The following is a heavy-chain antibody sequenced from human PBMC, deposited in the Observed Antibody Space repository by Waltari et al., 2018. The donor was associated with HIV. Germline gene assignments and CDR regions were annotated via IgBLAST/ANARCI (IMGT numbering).Heavy chain of an antibody. V-gene: IGHV4-38-2*02. CDR2: MSQSDTI. D-gene: IGHD3-16*01. CDR1: DFSITSDYY. Sequence: QEQWQESGQGLWKPSEPLSLICTVSDFSITSDYYWGWIRQPPGRGLEWTGSMSQSDTIVSNPSLISRPTIFQTPSKTQFFLRLASATSADTAVYDCAGTSYDRLPGYYFDFWGQGRLGTVSA. CDR3: AGTSYDRLPGYYFDF. J-gene: IGHJ4*02.